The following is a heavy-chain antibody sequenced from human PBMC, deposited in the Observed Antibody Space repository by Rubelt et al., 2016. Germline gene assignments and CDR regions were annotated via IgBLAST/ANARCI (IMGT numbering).Heavy chain of an antibody. Sequence: QLQLQESGPGLVRPSETLSLTCTVSGGSISNDGYYWGWIRQPPGRELEWIGSIYYNGSTSYSPYLTSRVTISVDTSKNQPFLKLSSVTAADTAVYYCARRRNSGYDFDYWGQGTLVTVSS. CDR3: ARRRNSGYDFDY. J-gene: IGHJ4*02. CDR2: IYYNGST. D-gene: IGHD5-12*01. V-gene: IGHV4-39*01. CDR1: GGSISNDGYY.